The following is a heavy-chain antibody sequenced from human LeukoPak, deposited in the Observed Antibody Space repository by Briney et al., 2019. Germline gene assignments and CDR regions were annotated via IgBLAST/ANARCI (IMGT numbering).Heavy chain of an antibody. V-gene: IGHV3-49*04. CDR1: GFTFGDYA. J-gene: IGHJ3*02. CDR3: TRDQNYDSSGYYSLAFDI. Sequence: PGGSLRLSCTASGFTFGDYAMSWVRQAPGKGLEWVGFIRSKAYGGTTEYAASVKGRFTISRDDSKSIAYLQMNSLKTEDTAVYYCTRDQNYDSSGYYSLAFDIWGQGTMVTVSS. CDR2: IRSKAYGGTT. D-gene: IGHD3-22*01.